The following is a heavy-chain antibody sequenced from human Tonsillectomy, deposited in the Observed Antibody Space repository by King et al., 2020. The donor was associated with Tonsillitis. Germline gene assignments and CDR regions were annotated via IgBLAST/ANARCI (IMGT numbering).Heavy chain of an antibody. Sequence: VQLVESGAEVKKPGESLKISCKGSGYSFTSYWIGWVRQMPGKGLEWMGIIYPGDSDTRYSPSFQGQVTISADQSISTAYLQWSRLKASDTAMYYCARPGRCGGDCYSHYYFDYWGQGTLVTVSS. J-gene: IGHJ4*02. D-gene: IGHD2-21*02. CDR2: IYPGDSDT. CDR3: ARPGRCGGDCYSHYYFDY. CDR1: GYSFTSYW. V-gene: IGHV5-51*01.